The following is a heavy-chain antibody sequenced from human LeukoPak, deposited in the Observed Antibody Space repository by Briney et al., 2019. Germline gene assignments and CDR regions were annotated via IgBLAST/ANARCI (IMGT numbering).Heavy chain of an antibody. V-gene: IGHV3-15*01. CDR3: VTALTWDPPPFDY. CDR2: IKSKSDDGTA. J-gene: IGHJ4*02. CDR1: GFTFSNAW. Sequence: GGSLRLSCAASGFTFSNAWMSWVRQAPGKGLEGLGRIKSKSDDGTADYAAPVNGRFTISRDDSQNPLFLQMSGLQTEDTAVYYCVTALTWDPPPFDYWGQGTLVTVSS. D-gene: IGHD1-26*01.